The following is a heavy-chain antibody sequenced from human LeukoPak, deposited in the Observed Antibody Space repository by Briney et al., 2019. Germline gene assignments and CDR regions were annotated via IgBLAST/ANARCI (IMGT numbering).Heavy chain of an antibody. CDR3: ARGRQQLVPFDY. J-gene: IGHJ4*02. D-gene: IGHD6-13*01. CDR1: GGTFSSYA. CDR2: IIPIFGTA. V-gene: IGHV1-69*05. Sequence: SVKVSCKASGGTFSSYAISWARQAPGQGLEWMGGIIPIFGTANYAQKFQGRVTITTDESTSTAYMELSSLRSEDTAVYYCARGRQQLVPFDYWGQGTLVTVPS.